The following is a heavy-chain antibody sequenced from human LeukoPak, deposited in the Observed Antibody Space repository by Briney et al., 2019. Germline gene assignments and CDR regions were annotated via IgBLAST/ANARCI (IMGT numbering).Heavy chain of an antibody. V-gene: IGHV4-39*01. CDR1: GGSISSSSYY. D-gene: IGHD5-18*01. Sequence: SETLSLTCTVSGGSISSSSYYWGWIRQPPGKGLEWIGSIYYSGSTYYNPSLKSRVTISVDTSKNQFSLKLSSVTAADTAVYYCAPSIQLSWWGQGTLVTVSS. CDR2: IYYSGST. J-gene: IGHJ4*02. CDR3: APSIQLSW.